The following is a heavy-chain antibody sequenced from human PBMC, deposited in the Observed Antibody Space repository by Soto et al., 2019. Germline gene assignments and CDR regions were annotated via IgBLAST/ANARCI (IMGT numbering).Heavy chain of an antibody. V-gene: IGHV3-23*01. J-gene: IGHJ4*02. CDR1: GFTFGSYA. CDR2: ISGTGDSS. D-gene: IGHD3-10*01. Sequence: EVQLLESGGGLVQPGGSLRLSCAASGFTFGSYAMSWVRQAPGKGLEWVSLISGTGDSSEYANSVKGRFTISRDYSKTTVFLQMNSLRAEDTAVYFGAKDSGNYGSGSFSHWGQGTLVTVSS. CDR3: AKDSGNYGSGSFSH.